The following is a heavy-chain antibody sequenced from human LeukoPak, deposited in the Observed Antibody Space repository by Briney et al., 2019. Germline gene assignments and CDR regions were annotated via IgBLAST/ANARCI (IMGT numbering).Heavy chain of an antibody. D-gene: IGHD3-22*01. CDR3: ANPRYDSSGYYYVD. Sequence: ASVKVSCKASGYTFTDYTMHWLRQAPGQRLDWMGWINGGSGNTKYSPEFQGRVTITRDTSASTAYMELSSLRSEDTTVYYCANPRYDSSGYYYVDWGQGTLVTVSS. J-gene: IGHJ4*02. V-gene: IGHV1-3*01. CDR2: INGGSGNT. CDR1: GYTFTDYT.